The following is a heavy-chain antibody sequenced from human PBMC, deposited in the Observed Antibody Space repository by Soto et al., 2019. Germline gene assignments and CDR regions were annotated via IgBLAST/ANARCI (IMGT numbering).Heavy chain of an antibody. D-gene: IGHD3-16*01. CDR1: GFTFSSYS. Sequence: GGSLRLSCAASGFTFSSYSFHWVRQAPGRGLEWVAVISSTGSNEYYADSVKGRFTLSRDTSKNTVYLQMNSLRAEDTAVYYCARDPNDYVWALDYWGQGTLVTVSS. V-gene: IGHV3-30-3*01. CDR2: ISSTGSNE. J-gene: IGHJ4*02. CDR3: ARDPNDYVWALDY.